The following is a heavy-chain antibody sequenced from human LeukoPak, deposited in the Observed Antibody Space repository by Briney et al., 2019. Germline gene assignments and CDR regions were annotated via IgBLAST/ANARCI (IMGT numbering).Heavy chain of an antibody. CDR2: IYYSGST. V-gene: IGHV4-59*08. J-gene: IGHJ5*02. CDR1: GGSISSYY. D-gene: IGHD2-2*01. Sequence: SETLSLTCTVSGGSISSYYWSWIRQPPGKGLEWIGYIYYSGSTNYNPSLKSRVTISVDTSKNQFSLKLSSVTAADTAVYYCARQAERYCSSTSCPNWFDPWGQGTLVTVSS. CDR3: ARQAERYCSSTSCPNWFDP.